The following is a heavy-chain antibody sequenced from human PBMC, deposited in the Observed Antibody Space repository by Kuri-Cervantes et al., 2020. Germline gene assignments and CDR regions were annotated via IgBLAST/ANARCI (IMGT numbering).Heavy chain of an antibody. D-gene: IGHD3-3*01. CDR2: IWYDGSNK. V-gene: IGHV3-33*01. CDR1: GFTFSSYG. J-gene: IGHJ6*02. Sequence: GGSLRLSCAASGFTFSSYGMHWVRQAPGKGLEWVAVIWYDGSNKYYADSVKGRFTISRDNSKNTLYLQMNSLRAEDTAVYYCASVLRFLEWPGGGMDVWGQGTTVTVSS. CDR3: ASVLRFLEWPGGGMDV.